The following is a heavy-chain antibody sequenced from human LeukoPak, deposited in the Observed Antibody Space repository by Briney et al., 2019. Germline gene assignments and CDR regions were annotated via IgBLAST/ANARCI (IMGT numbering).Heavy chain of an antibody. D-gene: IGHD4-23*01. CDR3: ASMTRWSQPYYFDY. V-gene: IGHV1-46*01. Sequence: ASVKVSCKASGYSFTSNYIHWVRQAPGQGLEWMGIINPSGGSTSYAQKFQGRVTMTRDTSTSAVYMELSSLRSEDTAMYYCASMTRWSQPYYFDYWGQGTLVTVSS. J-gene: IGHJ4*02. CDR2: INPSGGST. CDR1: GYSFTSNY.